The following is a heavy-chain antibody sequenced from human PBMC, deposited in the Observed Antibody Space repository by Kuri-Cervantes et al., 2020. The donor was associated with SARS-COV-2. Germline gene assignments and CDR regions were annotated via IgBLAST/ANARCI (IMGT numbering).Heavy chain of an antibody. D-gene: IGHD3-3*01. CDR2: INPNSGGT. CDR1: GYTFTGYY. V-gene: IGHV1-2*02. J-gene: IGHJ6*03. CDR3: ARKSYDFWSGYLQTYYYYYMDV. Sequence: ASVKVSCKASGYTFTGYYMHWVRQAPGQGLEWMGWINPNSGGTNYAQKFQGRVTMTRDTSISTAYMELSRLRSDDTAVYYCARKSYDFWSGYLQTYYYYYMDVWGKGTTVTVSS.